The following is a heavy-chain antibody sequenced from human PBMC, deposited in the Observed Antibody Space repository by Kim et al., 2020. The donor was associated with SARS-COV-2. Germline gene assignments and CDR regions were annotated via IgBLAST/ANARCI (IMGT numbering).Heavy chain of an antibody. D-gene: IGHD3-10*01. V-gene: IGHV3-15*01. CDR3: TRHIYYGSGTYYNVFYY. CDR1: GFTFSNAW. J-gene: IGHJ4*02. Sequence: GESLRLSCAASGFTFSNAWMSWVRQAPGKGLEWVGRIKRNTDGGTIDYAAPVKGRFTISRDDSKNTLYLQMNSLETEDTAVYYCTRHIYYGSGTYYNVFYYWGQGTLVTVSS. CDR2: IKRNTDGGTI.